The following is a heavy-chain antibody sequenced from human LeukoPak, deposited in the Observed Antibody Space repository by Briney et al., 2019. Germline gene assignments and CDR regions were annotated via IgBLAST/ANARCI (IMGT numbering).Heavy chain of an antibody. CDR3: VLAPNSNWFDF. J-gene: IGHJ4*02. CDR1: GDSISSFY. V-gene: IGHV4-59*08. Sequence: PSETLALTCSASGDSISSFYWNWIRKPPGKRLEWIGNFHYTGSSNYNPSLKSRVTLSIDTSRRQFFLKLSSVTAADTAVYYCVLAPNSNWFDFWGQGTLVTVSS. CDR2: FHYTGSS. D-gene: IGHD2-8*01.